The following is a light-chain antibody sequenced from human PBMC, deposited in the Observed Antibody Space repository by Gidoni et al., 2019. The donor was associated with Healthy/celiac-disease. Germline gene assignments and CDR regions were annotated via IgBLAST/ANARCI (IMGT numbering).Light chain of an antibody. J-gene: IGLJ1*01. CDR3: SSYTSSSIPYV. V-gene: IGLV2-14*01. CDR2: DVR. Sequence: QSALTPPASVSGSPGQSITISCTGTSSDVGGYNYVSWSQQHPVKAPKLMIYDVRNRPSGFSNRFSGSKSGNTASLTISGLQSEDEADYYCSSYTSSSIPYVFGTGTKVTVL. CDR1: SSDVGGYNY.